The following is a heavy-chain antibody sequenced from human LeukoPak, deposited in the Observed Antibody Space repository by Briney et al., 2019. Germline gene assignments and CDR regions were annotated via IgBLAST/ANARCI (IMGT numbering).Heavy chain of an antibody. CDR1: GYTFTGYD. CDR2: MNPNSGNT. CDR3: ARGFHYYGSGSYYFYYYYGMDV. Sequence: ASVKVSCKASGYTFTGYDINWVRQATGQGLEWMGWMNPNSGNTGYAQKFQGRVTMTRNTSISTAYMELSSLRSEDTAVYYCARGFHYYGSGSYYFYYYYGMDVWGQGTTVTVSS. D-gene: IGHD3-10*01. J-gene: IGHJ6*02. V-gene: IGHV1-8*01.